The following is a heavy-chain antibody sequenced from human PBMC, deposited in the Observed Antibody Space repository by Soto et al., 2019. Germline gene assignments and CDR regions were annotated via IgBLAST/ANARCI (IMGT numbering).Heavy chain of an antibody. CDR2: VSTSSSYT. CDR1: GFTFSDHY. CDR3: ARLRLTGYFDY. J-gene: IGHJ4*02. V-gene: IGHV3-11*05. Sequence: QVQLVESGGGLVKPGGSLRLSCVASGFTFSDHYMTWIRQAPGKGLEWLSYVSTSSSYTNYAESVKGRFTSSRDNAMNSLYLQMNSLRAEDTAVYYCARLRLTGYFDYWGQGTLVTVSS.